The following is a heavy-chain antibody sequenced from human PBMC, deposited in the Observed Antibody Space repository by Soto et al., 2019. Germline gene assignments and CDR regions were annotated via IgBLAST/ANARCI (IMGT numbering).Heavy chain of an antibody. D-gene: IGHD2-2*02. Sequence: QVQLQQSGPGLVKPSQTLSLTCTVSGGSISSRDYYWSWIRQPPGKGLEWIGYIYYSGSTYSSPSLKSRLAISVDTSKNQFSLSLSSVTAADTAVYYCATARIHCTSASCYTEFDSWGQGTLVAVSS. CDR1: GGSISSRDYY. J-gene: IGHJ4*02. CDR2: IYYSGST. V-gene: IGHV4-30-4*01. CDR3: ATARIHCTSASCYTEFDS.